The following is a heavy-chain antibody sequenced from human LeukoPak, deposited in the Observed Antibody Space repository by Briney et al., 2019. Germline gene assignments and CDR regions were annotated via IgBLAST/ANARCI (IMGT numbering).Heavy chain of an antibody. CDR2: ISHDGNNK. CDR3: ARVDGPKAHYYYGMEV. V-gene: IGHV3-30-3*01. Sequence: GGSLRLSCTGSGFTFNSYAIHWVRQAPGKGLEWVTVISHDGNNKYYADSVKGRSTVSRDSSKNTLYLQMNSLRTEDTAVYYCARVDGPKAHYYYGMEVWGQGTTVTVSS. J-gene: IGHJ6*02. CDR1: GFTFNSYA.